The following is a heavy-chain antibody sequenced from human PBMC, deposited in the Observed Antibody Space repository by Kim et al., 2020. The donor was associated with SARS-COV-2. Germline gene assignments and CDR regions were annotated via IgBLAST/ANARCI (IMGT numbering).Heavy chain of an antibody. V-gene: IGHV4-34*01. CDR2: MNHSGST. Sequence: SETLSLTCAVYGGSFSGYYWSWIRQPPGKGLEWIGEMNHSGSTNYNPSLKSRVTITVDTSKNKFSLKLSSVTAADTAVYYCARGRYCYGSGYEPWGQGTLVTVSS. J-gene: IGHJ4*02. D-gene: IGHD3-10*01. CDR3: ARGRYCYGSGYEP. CDR1: GGSFSGYY.